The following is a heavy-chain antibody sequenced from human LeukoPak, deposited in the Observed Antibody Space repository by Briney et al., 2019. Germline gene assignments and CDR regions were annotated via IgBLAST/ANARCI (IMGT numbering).Heavy chain of an antibody. Sequence: GGSLRLSCAASGFTFSNFWMHWVRQAPGKGLVWVALIYGDGSFTRYADSVKGRFTISRDNAKNTVYLQMNSLRVEDTAVYYCARWYTYYYDSSGSIDYWGQGTLVTVSS. CDR3: ARWYTYYYDSSGSIDY. V-gene: IGHV3-74*01. CDR1: GFTFSNFW. CDR2: IYGDGSFT. D-gene: IGHD3-22*01. J-gene: IGHJ4*02.